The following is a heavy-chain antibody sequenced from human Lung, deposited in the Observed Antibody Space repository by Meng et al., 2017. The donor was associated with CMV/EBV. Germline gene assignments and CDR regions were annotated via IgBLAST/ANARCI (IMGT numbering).Heavy chain of an antibody. D-gene: IGHD1-26*01. J-gene: IGHJ4*02. Sequence: SCAASGFAFSSYGMHWVRQAPGKGLEWVVFIRFDGSEKYYADSVKGRFTISRDNSKNTVYLQMESLRAEDAAVYHCAKEGKSVYSGSSYASWGQGTLVTVSS. CDR3: AKEGKSVYSGSSYAS. V-gene: IGHV3-30*02. CDR1: GFAFSSYG. CDR2: IRFDGSEK.